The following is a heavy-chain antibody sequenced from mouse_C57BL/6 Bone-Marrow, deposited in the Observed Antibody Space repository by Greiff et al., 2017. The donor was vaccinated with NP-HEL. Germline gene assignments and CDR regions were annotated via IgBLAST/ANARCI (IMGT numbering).Heavy chain of an antibody. CDR1: GFTFSSYA. J-gene: IGHJ1*03. CDR3: TRDDSNYVIWYFDV. CDR2: ISSGGDYI. Sequence: EVKLVESGEGLVKPGGSLKLSCAASGFTFSSYAMSWVRQTPEKRLEWVAYISSGGDYIYYAVTVKGRFTISRDNARNTLYLQMSSLKSEDTAMYYCTRDDSNYVIWYFDVWGTGTTVTVSS. D-gene: IGHD2-5*01. V-gene: IGHV5-9-1*02.